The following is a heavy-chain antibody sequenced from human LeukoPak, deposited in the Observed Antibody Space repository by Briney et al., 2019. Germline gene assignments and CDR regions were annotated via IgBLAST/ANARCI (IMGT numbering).Heavy chain of an antibody. V-gene: IGHV3-15*07. CDR2: VKSEVDGGTI. Sequence: GGSLRLSCAASGFTVSSNYMNWVRQAPGKGLEWVGRVKSEVDGGTIDYAAPVKGRFIISREDSKNTMFLQMNNLKTEDTAVYYCIADTPPWNPYGLDYWGQGTLVTVSS. CDR3: IADTPPWNPYGLDY. J-gene: IGHJ4*02. CDR1: GFTVSSNY. D-gene: IGHD1-1*01.